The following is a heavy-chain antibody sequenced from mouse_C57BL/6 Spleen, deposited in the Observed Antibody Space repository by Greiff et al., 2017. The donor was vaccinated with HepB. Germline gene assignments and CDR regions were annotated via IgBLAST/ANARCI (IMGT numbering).Heavy chain of an antibody. CDR2: IYPGDGDT. Sequence: QVQLQQSGPELVKPGASVKISCKASGYAFSSSWMNWVKQRPGKGLEWIGRIYPGDGDTNYNGKFKGKATLTADKSSSTAYMQLSSLTSEDSAVYFCAGRGANWDEEGFAYWGQGTLVTVSA. J-gene: IGHJ3*01. CDR1: GYAFSSSW. V-gene: IGHV1-82*01. CDR3: AGRGANWDEEGFAY. D-gene: IGHD4-1*01.